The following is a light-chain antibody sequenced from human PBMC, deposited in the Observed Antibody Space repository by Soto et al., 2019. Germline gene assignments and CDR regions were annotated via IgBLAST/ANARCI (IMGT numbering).Light chain of an antibody. V-gene: IGLV2-18*02. CDR1: SSDVGSYNR. CDR2: EVS. Sequence: SAVTRPRSVSGSPGQSVTISCTGTSSDVGSYNRVSWYQQPPGTAPKLMIYEVSNRPSGVPDRFSGSKSGNTASLTISGLQAEDEADYYCSSYTSTSTYVFGTGTKVTVL. J-gene: IGLJ1*01. CDR3: SSYTSTSTYV.